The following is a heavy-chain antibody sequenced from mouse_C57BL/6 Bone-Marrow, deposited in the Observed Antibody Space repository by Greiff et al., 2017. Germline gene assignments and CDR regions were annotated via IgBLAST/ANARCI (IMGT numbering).Heavy chain of an antibody. J-gene: IGHJ3*01. CDR2: IYPRSGNT. Sequence: QVQLQQSGAELARPGASVKLSCKASVYTFTSYGISWVKQRTGQGLEWIGEIYPRSGNTYYNEKFKGKATLTADKSSSTAYMELRSLTSEDSAVYFCARWVNYYGAFAYWGQGTLVTVSA. CDR3: ARWVNYYGAFAY. D-gene: IGHD1-1*01. V-gene: IGHV1-81*01. CDR1: VYTFTSYG.